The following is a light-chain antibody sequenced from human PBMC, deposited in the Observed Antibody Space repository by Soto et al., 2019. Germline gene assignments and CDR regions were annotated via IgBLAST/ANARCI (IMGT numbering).Light chain of an antibody. J-gene: IGLJ3*02. V-gene: IGLV1-40*01. CDR3: QSYDNILSGPL. CDR1: GSNVGASYD. Sequence: QSVLTQPTSVSGAPGQTITMSCTGSGSNVGASYDVHWYQVLPGAGPRLLIYKNNNRPSGVPDRFSGSKSGTSASLAITGLRAEDGADYYCQSYDNILSGPLFGGGTKVTVL. CDR2: KNN.